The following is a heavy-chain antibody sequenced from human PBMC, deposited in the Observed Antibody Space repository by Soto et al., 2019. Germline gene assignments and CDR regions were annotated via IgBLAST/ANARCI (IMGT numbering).Heavy chain of an antibody. J-gene: IGHJ5*02. V-gene: IGHV3-23*01. D-gene: IGHD2-2*01. CDR2: ISGSGGST. CDR1: GFTFSSYA. Sequence: EVQLLESGGGLVQPGGSLRLSCAASGFTFSSYAMSWVRQAPGKGLEWVSAISGSGGSTYYADSVKGRFTISRDNSKNTLYLQMNSLRAEDTAVYYCAKDSTRYCSSTSCSGFDPWGQGTLVTVSS. CDR3: AKDSTRYCSSTSCSGFDP.